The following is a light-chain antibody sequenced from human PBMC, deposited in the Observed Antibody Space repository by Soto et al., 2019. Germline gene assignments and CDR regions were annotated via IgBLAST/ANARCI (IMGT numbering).Light chain of an antibody. CDR2: RNN. V-gene: IGLV1-47*01. J-gene: IGLJ2*01. Sequence: QAVVTQPPSASGTPGQRVTISCSGSSSNIGSYNVHWYQQVPGTAPKLLIYRNNQRPSGVPDRFSGSKSGTSASLAISGLRSEDEGDYYCATWDDSLSGLVVFGGGTKLTVL. CDR3: ATWDDSLSGLVV. CDR1: SSNIGSYN.